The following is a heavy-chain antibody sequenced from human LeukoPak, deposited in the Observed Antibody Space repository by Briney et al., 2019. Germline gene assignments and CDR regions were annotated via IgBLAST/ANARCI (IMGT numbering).Heavy chain of an antibody. CDR2: INPSGGST. CDR3: ARDRDERITMVRGVIITASPWFDP. Sequence: GASVKVSCKASGYTFTSYYMHWVRQAPGQGLEWMGIINPSGGSTSYAQKFQGRVTMTRDTSTSTVYMELSSLRPEDTAVYYCARDRDERITMVRGVIITASPWFDPWGQGTLVTVSS. CDR1: GYTFTSYY. D-gene: IGHD3-10*01. V-gene: IGHV1-46*01. J-gene: IGHJ5*02.